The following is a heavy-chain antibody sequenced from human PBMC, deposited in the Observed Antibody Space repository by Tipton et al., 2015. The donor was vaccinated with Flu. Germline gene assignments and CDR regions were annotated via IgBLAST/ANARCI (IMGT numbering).Heavy chain of an antibody. V-gene: IGHV4-4*07. CDR2: IYSGGST. J-gene: IGHJ4*02. CDR1: GDSISSYH. Sequence: TLSLTCTVSGDSISSYHWSWIRQPAGKGLEWIGRIYSGGSTNYNPSLKSRVTMSVDTSKNQFSLRLNSVTAADTAVFYCARAFGVVPFFDNWGQGTLVTVSS. D-gene: IGHD3-3*01. CDR3: ARAFGVVPFFDN.